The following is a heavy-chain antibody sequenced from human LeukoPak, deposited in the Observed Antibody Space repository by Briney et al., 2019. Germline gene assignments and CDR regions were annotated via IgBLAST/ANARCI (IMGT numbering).Heavy chain of an antibody. V-gene: IGHV4-4*07. D-gene: IGHD6-13*01. CDR1: GGSISTYY. Sequence: SETLSLTCSVSGGSISTYYWSWIRQPAGKGLEWIGRIYSTNYNPSLKSRVSISVDTTKNQFSLKLSSVTAADTAVYYCARGDSSGWYYFKYWGQGTLVTVSS. CDR3: ARGDSSGWYYFKY. J-gene: IGHJ4*02. CDR2: IYST.